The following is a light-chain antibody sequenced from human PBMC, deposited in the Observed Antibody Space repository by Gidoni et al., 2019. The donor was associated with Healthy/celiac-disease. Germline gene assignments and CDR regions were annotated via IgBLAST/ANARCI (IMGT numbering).Light chain of an antibody. V-gene: IGKV1-5*03. CDR3: QQYNSYST. J-gene: IGKJ4*01. CDR1: QSISSW. CDR2: KAS. Sequence: DIQMTQSPSTLSASVGDRVTITCRASQSISSWLAWYQQKPGKAPKLLSYKASSLESGVPSRFSGRGSGTEFTLTISSLQPDDFATYYCQQYNSYSTFXGXTKVEIK.